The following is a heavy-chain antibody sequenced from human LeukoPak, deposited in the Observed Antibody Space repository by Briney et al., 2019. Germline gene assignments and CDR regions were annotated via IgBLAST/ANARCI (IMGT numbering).Heavy chain of an antibody. CDR3: TLYSSINDAFDI. CDR2: ISYDGSNK. D-gene: IGHD6-13*01. J-gene: IGHJ3*02. V-gene: IGHV3-30*03. Sequence: GRSLRLSCAASGFTFSSYGMHWVRQAPGKGLEWVAVISYDGSNKYYADSVKGRFTISRDNSKNTLYLQMNSLRAEDTAVYYCTLYSSINDAFDIWGQGTMVTVSS. CDR1: GFTFSSYG.